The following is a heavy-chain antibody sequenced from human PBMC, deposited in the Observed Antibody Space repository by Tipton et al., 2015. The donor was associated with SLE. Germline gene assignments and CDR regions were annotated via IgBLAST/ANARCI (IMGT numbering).Heavy chain of an antibody. J-gene: IGHJ4*02. V-gene: IGHV4-39*07. CDR2: IYYSRST. D-gene: IGHD2-2*02. CDR3: ARGYCSSTSCYRVYYYFDY. CDR1: GGSISSSSYY. Sequence: TPSLTCTVSGGSISSSSYYWGWIRLPPGKGLEGIGSIYYSRSTYYNPSLKSRVTISVDTSKNQFSLKLSSVTAADTAVYYCARGYCSSTSCYRVYYYFDYWGQGTLVTVSS.